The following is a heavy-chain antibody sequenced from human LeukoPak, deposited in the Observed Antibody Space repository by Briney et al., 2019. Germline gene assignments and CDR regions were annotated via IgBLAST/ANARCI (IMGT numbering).Heavy chain of an antibody. V-gene: IGHV3-30*02. J-gene: IGHJ6*03. D-gene: IGHD3-10*01. CDR3: AKDSAFYYIDV. CDR1: GFTFNNYG. CDR2: IRYNGNNQ. Sequence: GGSLRLSCAASGFTFNNYGMHWVRQAPGKGLEWVAFIRYNGNNQYYADSVKGRFTISRDNSKNTLYLQMNSLKGDGPAVYYCAKDSAFYYIDVWGKGATVIISS.